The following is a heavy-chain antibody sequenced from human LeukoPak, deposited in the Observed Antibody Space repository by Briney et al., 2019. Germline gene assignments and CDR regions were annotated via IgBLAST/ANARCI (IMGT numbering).Heavy chain of an antibody. J-gene: IGHJ4*01. CDR1: GFTFTNNF. CDR3: VREGFYFFDF. Sequence: GGSLRLSCAASGFTFTNNFMSWVRQVPGKGLEWVANIKQDGSETTYADSVRGRFNIFRDNAKDSVYLQMTSLRAEYSATYYCVREGFYFFDFWGQGTLVTVSS. CDR2: IKQDGSET. V-gene: IGHV3-7*01.